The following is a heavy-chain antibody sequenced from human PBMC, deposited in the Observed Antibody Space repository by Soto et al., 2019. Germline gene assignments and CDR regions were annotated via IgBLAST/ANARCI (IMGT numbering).Heavy chain of an antibody. V-gene: IGHV4-30-4*01. D-gene: IGHD3-22*01. Sequence: SETLSLTCTVSGGSISSGDYYWSWIRQPPGKSLEWIGYIYYSGSTYYNPSLKSRVTISVDTSKNQFSLKLSSVTAADTAVYYCARVMTVYYDSSGPLDYWGQGTLVTVSS. J-gene: IGHJ4*02. CDR2: IYYSGST. CDR3: ARVMTVYYDSSGPLDY. CDR1: GGSISSGDYY.